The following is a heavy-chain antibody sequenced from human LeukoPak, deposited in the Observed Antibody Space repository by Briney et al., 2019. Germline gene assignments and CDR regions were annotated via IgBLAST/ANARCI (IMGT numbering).Heavy chain of an antibody. Sequence: SGPTLVKPTQTLTLTCTFSGFSLSTSGVGVGWIRQPPGKALEWLALIYWDDDKRYSPSLKSRLTITKDTSKNQVVLTMTNMDPVDTATYYCAHDRGATYYYGSGSRFPYYFDYWGQGTLVTVSS. CDR3: AHDRGATYYYGSGSRFPYYFDY. V-gene: IGHV2-5*02. D-gene: IGHD3-10*01. J-gene: IGHJ4*02. CDR1: GFSLSTSGVG. CDR2: IYWDDDK.